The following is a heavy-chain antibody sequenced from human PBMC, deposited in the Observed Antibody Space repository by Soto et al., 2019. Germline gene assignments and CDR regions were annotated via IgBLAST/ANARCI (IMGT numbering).Heavy chain of an antibody. Sequence: PSETLSLTCTVSGGSISSSSYYWGWIRQPPWQGLEWIGTIYYSGTTYYNPSLKSRVTISVDTSKNQFSLRLSSVTAADTAVYCCAGSPRSYRSYFDYGGQGTLVTVSS. V-gene: IGHV4-39*01. CDR2: IYYSGTT. CDR1: GGSISSSSYY. CDR3: AGSPRSYRSYFDY. D-gene: IGHD1-26*01. J-gene: IGHJ4*02.